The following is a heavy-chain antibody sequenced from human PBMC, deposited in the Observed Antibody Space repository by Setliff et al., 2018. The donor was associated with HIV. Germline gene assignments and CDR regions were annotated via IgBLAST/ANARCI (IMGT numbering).Heavy chain of an antibody. J-gene: IGHJ5*02. Sequence: ASVKVSCKASGYTFSSNYMHWVRQAPGQGLEWMGLINPDIGDTNYAQMFHGRVTMTRDTSISTAYMELSSLKSDDTAVYYCARGADHFDTSGYYSFFDPWGQGTLVTVSS. CDR2: INPDIGDT. CDR1: GYTFSSNY. D-gene: IGHD3-22*01. V-gene: IGHV1-2*06. CDR3: ARGADHFDTSGYYSFFDP.